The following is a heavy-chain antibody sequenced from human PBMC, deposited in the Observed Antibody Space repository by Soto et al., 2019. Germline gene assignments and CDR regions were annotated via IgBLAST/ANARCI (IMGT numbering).Heavy chain of an antibody. J-gene: IGHJ4*02. CDR3: ARDSSRGIAAAGTDN. Sequence: QVQLVESGGVVVQPGRSLRLSCAASGFTFSRYAMHWVRQAPDKGLDWVAVIWFDETNKYYVDYVRGRFTISGDNSKNTLYLQMNSLRGEDTSVYYCARDSSRGIAAAGTDNWGQGTLVTVSS. V-gene: IGHV3-33*01. D-gene: IGHD6-13*01. CDR2: IWFDETNK. CDR1: GFTFSRYA.